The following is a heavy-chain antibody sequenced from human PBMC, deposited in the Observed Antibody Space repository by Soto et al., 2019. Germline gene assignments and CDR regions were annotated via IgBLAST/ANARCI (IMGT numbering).Heavy chain of an antibody. CDR3: VMDGTKNLRDRFDP. D-gene: IGHD1-1*01. CDR1: GASLSGYN. CDR2: IYATWTT. V-gene: IGHV4-4*07. J-gene: IGHJ5*01. Sequence: SETLSLTCNVSGASLSGYNWSRIRQPPGKGLEWIGRIYATWTTDYNPSLKTRITMSVDMSKKQFSLTQRSVTAADTAIYYCVMDGTKNLRDRFDPWGRGILVAGSS.